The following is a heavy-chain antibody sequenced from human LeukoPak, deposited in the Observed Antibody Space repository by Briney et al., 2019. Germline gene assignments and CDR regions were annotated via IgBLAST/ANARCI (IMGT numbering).Heavy chain of an antibody. D-gene: IGHD3-22*01. Sequence: GRSLRLSCAASGFTFSSYAMHWVRQAPGKGLEWVAVISYDGSNKYYADSVKGRFTISRDNSKNTLYLQMNSLRAEDTAVYYCAKTQTLYDSSGYYLGYWGQGTLVTVSS. CDR1: GFTFSSYA. V-gene: IGHV3-30*18. CDR3: AKTQTLYDSSGYYLGY. J-gene: IGHJ4*02. CDR2: ISYDGSNK.